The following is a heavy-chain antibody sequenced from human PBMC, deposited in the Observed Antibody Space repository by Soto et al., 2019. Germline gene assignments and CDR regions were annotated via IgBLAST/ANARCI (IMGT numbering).Heavy chain of an antibody. J-gene: IGHJ6*02. D-gene: IGHD7-27*01. CDR1: GYTLTELS. V-gene: IGHV1-24*01. CDR2: FDPEDGET. CDR3: AKSPNPGSATSSYYGMDV. Sequence: GASVKVSCKVSGYTLTELSMHWVRQAPGKGLEWMGGFDPEDGETIYAQRFQGRVTITADKSTTTAYMELSSLRSEDTAVYYCAKSPNPGSATSSYYGMDVWGQGTTVTVSS.